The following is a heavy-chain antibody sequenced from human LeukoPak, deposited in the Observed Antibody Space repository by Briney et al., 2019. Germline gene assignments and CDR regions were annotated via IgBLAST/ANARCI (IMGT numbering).Heavy chain of an antibody. Sequence: VASVKASCKASGYTFTGYYMHWVRQAPGQGLEWMGWINPNSGGTNYAQKFQGRVTMTRDTSISTAYMELSRLRSDDTAVYYCARLGMIASRAWFDPWGQGTLVTVSS. V-gene: IGHV1-2*02. CDR3: ARLGMIASRAWFDP. D-gene: IGHD3-22*01. CDR1: GYTFTGYY. J-gene: IGHJ5*02. CDR2: INPNSGGT.